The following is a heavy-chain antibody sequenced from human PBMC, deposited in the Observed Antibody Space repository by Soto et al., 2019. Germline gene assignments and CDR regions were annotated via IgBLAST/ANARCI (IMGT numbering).Heavy chain of an antibody. CDR3: AKDGGYSYGKYFDY. Sequence: EVQLLESGGGLVQPGGSLRLSCAASGFTFSNYAMSWVRQAPGKGLEWVSAISGSGGSTYYAGSVKGRFPISRDNSKNTLYLQMNSLRAEDTAVYYCAKDGGYSYGKYFDYWGQGTLVTVSS. CDR2: ISGSGGST. CDR1: GFTFSNYA. V-gene: IGHV3-23*01. J-gene: IGHJ4*02. D-gene: IGHD5-18*01.